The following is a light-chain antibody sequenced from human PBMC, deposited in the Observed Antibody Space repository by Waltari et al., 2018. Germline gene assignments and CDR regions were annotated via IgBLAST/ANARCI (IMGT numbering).Light chain of an antibody. Sequence: QSALTQPASVSGSPGQSITISCTGTSSDVGSYNLVSWYQQHPGKAPKLMILEVSERPSGVSTRFSGSKSGNTASLTISGRQAEDEADYYCCSYAGSSTYVVFGGGTKLTVL. CDR1: SSDVGSYNL. J-gene: IGLJ2*01. CDR3: CSYAGSSTYVV. V-gene: IGLV2-23*02. CDR2: EVS.